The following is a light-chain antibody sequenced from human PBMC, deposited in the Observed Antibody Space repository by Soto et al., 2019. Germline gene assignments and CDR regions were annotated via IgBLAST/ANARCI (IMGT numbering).Light chain of an antibody. V-gene: IGLV2-14*03. CDR3: SSYTSSNTYV. Sequence: QSVLTQPASVCGSPGHSITISCTGTSSDVGAYNYVSWYQQHPGKAPKLMIYDVSNRPSGVSNRFSGSKSGNTASLTISGLQAEDEADYYCSSYTSSNTYVFGTGTKVTVL. CDR2: DVS. J-gene: IGLJ1*01. CDR1: SSDVGAYNY.